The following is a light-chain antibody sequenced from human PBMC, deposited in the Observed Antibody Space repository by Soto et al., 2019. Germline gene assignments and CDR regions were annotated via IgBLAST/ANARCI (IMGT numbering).Light chain of an antibody. J-gene: IGKJ1*01. CDR2: DAS. V-gene: IGKV3-11*01. CDR3: QQRSNWPT. CDR1: QSISSY. Sequence: IVLTQSPATLSLSPGERATLSCRASQSISSYLTWYQHKPGQAPRLLIYDASNRATGIPARFSGSGSGTDFTLTISSLEPEDFAVYYCQQRSNWPTFGQGAKVDIK.